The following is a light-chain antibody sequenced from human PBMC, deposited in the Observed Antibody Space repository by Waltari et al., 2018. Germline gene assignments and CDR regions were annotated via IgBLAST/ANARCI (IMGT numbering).Light chain of an antibody. J-gene: IGKJ5*01. Sequence: DIQMTQSPSSVSASLGDRVTITCRASQDISRYLAWYQQTPGRSPKLPIFDTSSLQSGGPSRFSGSGSGTDFTLTISSLQPEDFATYYCLQVSNFPITFGQGTRLEIK. CDR1: QDISRY. CDR3: LQVSNFPIT. V-gene: IGKV1D-12*01. CDR2: DTS.